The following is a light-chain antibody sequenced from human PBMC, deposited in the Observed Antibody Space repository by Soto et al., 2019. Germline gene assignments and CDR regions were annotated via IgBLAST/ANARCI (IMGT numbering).Light chain of an antibody. CDR2: DVS. Sequence: LTQPRSVSGSPGQSVTISCTGTSSDVGGYNYVSWYQQHPGKAPKLMIYDVSKRPSGVPDRFSGSKSGNTASLTISGLQAEDEADYYCCSYAGSYTYVFGTGTKVT. V-gene: IGLV2-11*01. CDR1: SSDVGGYNY. J-gene: IGLJ1*01. CDR3: CSYAGSYTYV.